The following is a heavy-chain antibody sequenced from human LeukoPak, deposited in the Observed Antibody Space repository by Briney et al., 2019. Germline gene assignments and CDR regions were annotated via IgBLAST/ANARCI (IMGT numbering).Heavy chain of an antibody. V-gene: IGHV3-23*01. CDR1: GLSFSFYA. Sequence: GGSLRLSCAASGLSFSFYAMSWVRQAPGKGLEWVSSISGGGAGTYYADSVRGRFTISRDNAKNSLYLQMNSLRDEDTAVYYCARDLIDGGYYFDYWGQGTLVTVSS. CDR2: ISGGGAGT. D-gene: IGHD3-16*01. CDR3: ARDLIDGGYYFDY. J-gene: IGHJ4*02.